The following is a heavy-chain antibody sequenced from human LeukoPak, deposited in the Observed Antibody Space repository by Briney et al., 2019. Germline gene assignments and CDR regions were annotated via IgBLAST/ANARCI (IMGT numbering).Heavy chain of an antibody. CDR2: ISGSGGST. J-gene: IGHJ4*02. CDR3: AKDFVNILTGYDVDY. V-gene: IGHV3-23*01. D-gene: IGHD3-9*01. CDR1: GFTFSSYA. Sequence: GGSLRLSCAASGFTFSSYAMSWVRQAPGKGLEWVSAISGSGGSTYYADSVKGRFTISRDNSKNTLYLQMNSLRAEDTAVYYCAKDFVNILTGYDVDYWGQGTLVTVSS.